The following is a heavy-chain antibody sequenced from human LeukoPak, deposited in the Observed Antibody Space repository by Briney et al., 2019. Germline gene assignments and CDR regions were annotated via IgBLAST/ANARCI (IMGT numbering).Heavy chain of an antibody. V-gene: IGHV3-48*01. Sequence: GGSLRLSCAASGFTFNSYSMNWVRQAPGKGLEWVSYISSSSSTIYCADSVKGRFTVSRGNAKNSLYLQMNNLRAEDTAVYYCARVGRYGDYVFDYWGQGTLVTVSS. CDR3: ARVGRYGDYVFDY. D-gene: IGHD4-17*01. J-gene: IGHJ4*02. CDR2: ISSSSSTI. CDR1: GFTFNSYS.